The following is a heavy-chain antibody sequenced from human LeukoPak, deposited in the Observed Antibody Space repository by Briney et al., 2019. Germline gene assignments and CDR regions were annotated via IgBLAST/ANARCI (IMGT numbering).Heavy chain of an antibody. CDR3: ARVYSLGSVYLY. V-gene: IGHV1-2*02. Sequence: GASVKDSCKASGYTFTDYYLHWVRQTPGQGLEWMGWINPNSGGPNYAQKFQGRVTMTRDTSISTAYMELSGLKSDDTAVFYCARVYSLGSVYLYWGHGSLVTVSS. D-gene: IGHD3-10*01. J-gene: IGHJ1*01. CDR2: INPNSGGP. CDR1: GYTFTDYY.